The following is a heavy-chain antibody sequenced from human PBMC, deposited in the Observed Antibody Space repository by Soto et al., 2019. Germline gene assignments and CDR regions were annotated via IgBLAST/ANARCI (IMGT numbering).Heavy chain of an antibody. D-gene: IGHD2-2*01. J-gene: IGHJ4*02. CDR2: IYYSGST. Sequence: QVQLQESGPGLVKPSETLSLTCTVSGGSISSYYWSWIRQPQGTGLEWIGYIYYSGSTTSNPPLKSRGTTSVDTSTNQFSLKLSSVSAADTAVYYCARSVVPAAMGYDYWGQGTLVTVSS. V-gene: IGHV4-59*01. CDR1: GGSISSYY. CDR3: ARSVVPAAMGYDY.